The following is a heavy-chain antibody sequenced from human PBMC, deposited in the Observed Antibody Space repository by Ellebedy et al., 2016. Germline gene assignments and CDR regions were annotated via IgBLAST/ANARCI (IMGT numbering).Heavy chain of an antibody. D-gene: IGHD4-17*01. V-gene: IGHV3-74*01. J-gene: IGHJ4*02. CDR2: MNGDGSTI. Sequence: GGSLRLXCAASGFTFSNTWMPWVRQAPGEGLVWVSRMNGDGSTINYADSVKGRFTISRDNPKNTLYLQMNSLRAEDTAVYYCAKDRDDDGDYVFDSWGQGTLVTVSS. CDR1: GFTFSNTW. CDR3: AKDRDDDGDYVFDS.